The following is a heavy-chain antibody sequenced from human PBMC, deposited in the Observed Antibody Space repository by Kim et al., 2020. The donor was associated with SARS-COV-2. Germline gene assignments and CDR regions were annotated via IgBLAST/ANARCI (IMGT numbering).Heavy chain of an antibody. CDR2: IWYDGSNK. CDR1: GFTFSSYG. J-gene: IGHJ4*02. CDR3: ARDLVKAAAVTRYYFDY. Sequence: GGSLRLSCAASGFTFSSYGMHWVRQAPGKGLEWVTVIWYDGSNKYYADSVKGRFTISRDNSKNTLYLQMNSLRAEDTAVYYCARDLVKAAAVTRYYFDYWRQETLVTVPS. V-gene: IGHV3-33*01. D-gene: IGHD6-13*01.